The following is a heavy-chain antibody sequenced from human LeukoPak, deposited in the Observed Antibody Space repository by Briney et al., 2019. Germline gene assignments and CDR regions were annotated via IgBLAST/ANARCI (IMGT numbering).Heavy chain of an antibody. V-gene: IGHV1-2*02. CDR2: INPNSGGT. CDR3: ATQITMIVVAPMGDAFDI. D-gene: IGHD3-22*01. Sequence: ASVTVSFKASGYTFTVYYMHWVRQAPGQGLEWMGWINPNSGGTKYAQKFQGRVTMTRDTSISTAYMELRRLTSDDMAVYYCATQITMIVVAPMGDAFDIWGQGTMVTVSS. J-gene: IGHJ3*02. CDR1: GYTFTVYY.